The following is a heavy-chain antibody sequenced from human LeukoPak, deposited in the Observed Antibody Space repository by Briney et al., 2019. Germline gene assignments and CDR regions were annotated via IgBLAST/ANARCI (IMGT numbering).Heavy chain of an antibody. CDR3: VKGKSGMAYFDS. D-gene: IGHD2-8*01. J-gene: IGHJ4*02. CDR1: GFTFSRYS. Sequence: GGSLRLSCAASGFTFSRYSMNWVRQAPGKGLEWLSYITDSSSTVQYAGSVKGRFTISRDNAKNSLYLQMNSLRAEDTAVYCCVKGKSGMAYFDSWGRGTLVTVSS. CDR2: ITDSSSTV. V-gene: IGHV3-48*01.